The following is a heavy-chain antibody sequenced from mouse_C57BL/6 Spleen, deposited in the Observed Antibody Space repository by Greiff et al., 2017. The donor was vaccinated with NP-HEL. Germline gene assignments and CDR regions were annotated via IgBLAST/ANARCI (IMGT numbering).Heavy chain of an antibody. CDR1: GYSFTDYY. J-gene: IGHJ1*03. Sequence: EVQLQQSGPELVKPGASVKISCKASGYSFTDYYMNWVKQSNGKSLEWIGVINPNYGTTSYNQKFKGKATLTVDPSSSTAYMQLNSLTSEDSAVYYCARAYYGNFYWYFDVWGTGTTVTVSS. CDR2: INPNYGTT. CDR3: ARAYYGNFYWYFDV. D-gene: IGHD2-10*01. V-gene: IGHV1-39*01.